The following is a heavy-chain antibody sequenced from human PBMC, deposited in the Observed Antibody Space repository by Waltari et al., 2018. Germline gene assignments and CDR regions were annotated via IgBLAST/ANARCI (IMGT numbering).Heavy chain of an antibody. CDR3: AKDRAYYYGSGSYQASWFDP. CDR2: ISGSGGST. Sequence: EVQLLESGGGLVQPRGSLRLSCAASGFTFSSYAMSWVRQAPGKGLEWVSAISGSGGSTYYADSVKCRFTISRDNSKNTLYLQMNSLRAEDTAVYYCAKDRAYYYGSGSYQASWFDPWGQGTLVTVSS. D-gene: IGHD3-10*01. J-gene: IGHJ5*02. V-gene: IGHV3-23*01. CDR1: GFTFSSYA.